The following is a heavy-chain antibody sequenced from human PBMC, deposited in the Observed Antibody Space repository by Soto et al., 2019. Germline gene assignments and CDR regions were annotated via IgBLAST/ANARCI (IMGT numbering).Heavy chain of an antibody. CDR3: ARDRVESGYPEYFQH. Sequence: GGSLRLSCAASGFTFHNYWMGWVRQTPDKGLEWVANIKPDGSDKYYVDSVKGRSTISRDNAKNSLYLQMNSLRAEDTAVYYCARDRVESGYPEYFQHWGQGTLVTVSS. D-gene: IGHD3-22*01. CDR2: IKPDGSDK. CDR1: GFTFHNYW. J-gene: IGHJ1*01. V-gene: IGHV3-7*01.